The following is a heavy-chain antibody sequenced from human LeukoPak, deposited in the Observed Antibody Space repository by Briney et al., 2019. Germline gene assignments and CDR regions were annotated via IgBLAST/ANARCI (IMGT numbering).Heavy chain of an antibody. Sequence: PSETLSLTCTVSGGSISSYYWSWIRQPAGKGLEWIGRIYTSGSTNYNPSLKSRVTMSVDTSKNQFSLKLSSVTAADTAVYYCARGGLDQAGERFDPWGQGTLVTVSS. D-gene: IGHD3/OR15-3a*01. CDR1: GGSISSYY. CDR3: ARGGLDQAGERFDP. CDR2: IYTSGST. V-gene: IGHV4-4*07. J-gene: IGHJ5*02.